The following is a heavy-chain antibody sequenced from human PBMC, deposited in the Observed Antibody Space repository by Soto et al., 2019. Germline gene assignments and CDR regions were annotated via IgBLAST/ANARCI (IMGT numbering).Heavy chain of an antibody. CDR2: ISPHKGDT. Sequence: VKVSCKTSGYTFSSIGITWVRQAPGQGLEWMGWISPHKGDTYYAQRLQGRVTMTTDTSTSTAYMELRSLRSDDTAVYFCARDLDGSGSYYTNYWGQGTLVTVSS. CDR1: GYTFSSIG. J-gene: IGHJ4*02. CDR3: ARDLDGSGSYYTNY. D-gene: IGHD3-10*01. V-gene: IGHV1-18*01.